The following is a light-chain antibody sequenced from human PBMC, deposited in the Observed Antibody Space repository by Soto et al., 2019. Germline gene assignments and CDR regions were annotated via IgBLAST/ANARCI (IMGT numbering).Light chain of an antibody. V-gene: IGKV3-11*01. CDR2: DAS. CDR1: QSVSSY. J-gene: IGKJ2*01. Sequence: EIVLTQSPATLSLSPGERATLSCRASQSVSSYLAWYQQKPGQAPRLLIYDASNRATGIPARFSGSGSGTDFTLTISSLEPEDLAFYYCQQRSNWPTFGQGTKVDTK. CDR3: QQRSNWPT.